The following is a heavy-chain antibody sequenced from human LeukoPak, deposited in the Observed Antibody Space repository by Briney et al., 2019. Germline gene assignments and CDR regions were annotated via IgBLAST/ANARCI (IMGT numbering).Heavy chain of an antibody. CDR3: ARDFGDYFCYFDY. V-gene: IGHV3-7*03. J-gene: IGHJ4*03. CDR2: IKHDGSEK. D-gene: IGHD4-17*01. Sequence: GGSLRLSCAVSGFIYSSYWRSWVRQAPEKGLEWVANIKHDGSEKYYVDSVKGRFTISRDNAKNSLYLQMNRLRAEDTAVYYCARDFGDYFCYFDYWGQGTLVTVSP. CDR1: GFIYSSYW.